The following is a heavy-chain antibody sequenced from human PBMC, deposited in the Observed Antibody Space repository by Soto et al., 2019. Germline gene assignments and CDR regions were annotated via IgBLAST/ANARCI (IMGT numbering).Heavy chain of an antibody. CDR3: AKDSSYYGSGSYAVDY. V-gene: IGHV3-23*01. D-gene: IGHD3-10*01. CDR1: GFTFSSYA. J-gene: IGHJ4*02. CDR2: ISGSGGST. Sequence: GGSLRLSCAASGFTFSSYAMSWVRQAPGKGLEWVSAISGSGGSTYYADSVKGRFTISRDNSKNTLYLQMNSLRAEDTAVYYCAKDSSYYGSGSYAVDYWGQGTLVTVSS.